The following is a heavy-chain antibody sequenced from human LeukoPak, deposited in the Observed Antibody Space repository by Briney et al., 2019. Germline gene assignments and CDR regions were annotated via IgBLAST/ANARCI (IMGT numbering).Heavy chain of an antibody. J-gene: IGHJ3*02. CDR3: AKDRFFNDGWDAFDI. CDR2: ISGSGGSGSGPNT. D-gene: IGHD5-24*01. CDR1: GFTFSSYA. Sequence: PGGSLRLSCAASGFTFSSYAMSWVRQAPGRGLEWVSAISGSGGSGSGPNTYYADSVKGRFTISRDNSKNTLYLQMNSLRAEDTAVYYCAKDRFFNDGWDAFDIWGQGTVVTVSS. V-gene: IGHV3-23*02.